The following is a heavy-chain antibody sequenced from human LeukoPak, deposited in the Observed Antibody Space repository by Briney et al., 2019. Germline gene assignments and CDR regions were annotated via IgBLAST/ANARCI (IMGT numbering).Heavy chain of an antibody. CDR1: GFTFSSYG. J-gene: IGHJ3*02. Sequence: PGGSLRLSCAASGFTFSSYGMHWVRQAPGKGLEWVAVIWYDGSNKYYADSEKGRFTISRDNSKNTLYLQMNSLRAEDTAVYYCAREKTYDILTGYYPDAFDIWGRGTMVTVSS. V-gene: IGHV3-33*01. D-gene: IGHD3-9*01. CDR3: AREKTYDILTGYYPDAFDI. CDR2: IWYDGSNK.